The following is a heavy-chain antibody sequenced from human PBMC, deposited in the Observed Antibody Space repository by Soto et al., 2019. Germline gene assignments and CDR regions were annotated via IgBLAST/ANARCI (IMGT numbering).Heavy chain of an antibody. D-gene: IGHD6-19*01. V-gene: IGHV1-8*01. J-gene: IGHJ6*03. CDR1: GYTFTSYD. Sequence: EASVKVSCKASGYTFTSYDINWVRQATGQGLEWMEWMNPNSGNTGYAQKFQGRVTMNRNTSISTVYMELSSLRSEDTAVYYCARGSRGGWFSVASSYYIDVWGKGTTVTVSS. CDR3: ARGSRGGWFSVASSYYIDV. CDR2: MNPNSGNT.